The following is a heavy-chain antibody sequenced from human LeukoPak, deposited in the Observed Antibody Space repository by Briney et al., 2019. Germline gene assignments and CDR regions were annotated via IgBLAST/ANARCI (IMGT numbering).Heavy chain of an antibody. CDR1: GFTFSSYA. Sequence: GGSMRLSCAASGFTFSSYAMTWVRQAPGKGLEWVSGISGSGGSTYYADSVTGRFTISRDNSKNTLYVQMNSLRAEDTAVYYCAKSDYYDSSGYYYGSDYWGQGTLVTVSS. D-gene: IGHD3-22*01. CDR3: AKSDYYDSSGYYYGSDY. J-gene: IGHJ4*02. CDR2: ISGSGGST. V-gene: IGHV3-23*01.